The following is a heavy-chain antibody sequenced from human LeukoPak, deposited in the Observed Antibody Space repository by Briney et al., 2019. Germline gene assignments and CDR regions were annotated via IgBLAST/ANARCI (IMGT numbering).Heavy chain of an antibody. J-gene: IGHJ4*02. CDR2: INHSGST. CDR3: ARQADYYGSGSYVE. Sequence: SETLSLTCAVYGGSFSGYYWSWIRQPPGKGLEWIGEINHSGSTNYNPSLKSRVTISVDTSKNQFSLKLSSVTAADTAVYYCARQADYYGSGSYVEWGQGTLVSVSS. CDR1: GGSFSGYY. V-gene: IGHV4-34*01. D-gene: IGHD3-10*01.